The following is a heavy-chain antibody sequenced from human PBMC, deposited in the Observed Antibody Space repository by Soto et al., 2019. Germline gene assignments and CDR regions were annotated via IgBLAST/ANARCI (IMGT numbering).Heavy chain of an antibody. CDR2: ISYDGSNK. CDR3: AKEGGYAPGDYYYSGMDV. Sequence: QVQLVESGGGVVQPGRSLRLSCAASGFTFSSYGMHWVRQAPGKGLEWVAVISYDGSNKYYADSVKGRFTISRDNSKNTLYLQMNSLRAEDTAVYYCAKEGGYAPGDYYYSGMDVWGQGTTVTVSS. J-gene: IGHJ6*02. CDR1: GFTFSSYG. D-gene: IGHD5-12*01. V-gene: IGHV3-30*18.